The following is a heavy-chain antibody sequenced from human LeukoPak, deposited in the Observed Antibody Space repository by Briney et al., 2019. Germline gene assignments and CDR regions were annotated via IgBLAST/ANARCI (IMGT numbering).Heavy chain of an antibody. D-gene: IGHD5-12*01. CDR3: AREYSGYVDAFDI. CDR2: IKPDGSEK. J-gene: IGHJ3*02. CDR1: GFTFSRFW. V-gene: IGHV3-7*01. Sequence: GGSLRLSCAASGFTFSRFWMNWVRQAPGKGLEWVANIKPDGSEKYYVDSVEGRFTVSRDNAQNSLYLQMNSLRAEDTAVYYCAREYSGYVDAFDIWGQGTMVTVSS.